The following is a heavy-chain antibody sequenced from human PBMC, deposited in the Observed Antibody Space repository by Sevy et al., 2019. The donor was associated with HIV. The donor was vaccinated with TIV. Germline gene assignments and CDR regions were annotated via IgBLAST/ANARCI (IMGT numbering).Heavy chain of an antibody. D-gene: IGHD3-22*01. CDR1: GFIFSDYA. CDR2: ISGGDDST. V-gene: IGHV3-23*01. J-gene: IGHJ2*01. Sequence: GGSLRLSCAASGFIFSDYAMSWVRQAPGKGLEWVSSISGGDDSTYYADSVKGRFTVSRDNSKNTLYLQMNTLRAEDKAVCYCANFGDYYYSGGYYWYFDFWGRGTLVTVSS. CDR3: ANFGDYYYSGGYYWYFDF.